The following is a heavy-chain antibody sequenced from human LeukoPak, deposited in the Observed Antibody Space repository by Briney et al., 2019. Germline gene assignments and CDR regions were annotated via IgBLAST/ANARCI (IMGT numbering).Heavy chain of an antibody. V-gene: IGHV3-7*03. D-gene: IGHD3-9*01. J-gene: IGHJ3*02. CDR1: GFMFSAFW. CDR3: ARASGILTGLDI. CDR2: IKQDGSEK. Sequence: GGPLRPSCAASGFMFSAFWMSWVRQASGKGLEWVANIKQDGSEKYYVDSVKGRFTISRDNAKNSLYLQMNSLRAEDTAVYYCARASGILTGLDIWGQGTMVTVSS.